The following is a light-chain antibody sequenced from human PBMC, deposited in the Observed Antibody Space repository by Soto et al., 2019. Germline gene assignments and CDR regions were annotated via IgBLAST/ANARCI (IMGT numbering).Light chain of an antibody. CDR1: QSISSW. CDR3: QQYNDSFPFT. CDR2: EAS. Sequence: DIQMTQSPSTLSASVGDRVTITCRASQSISSWLAWYQQKPGTAPKVLIYEASTLESGVPSRFSSIRSGTEFTLTVSSLQPDDFATYYCQQYNDSFPFTFGQGTKVDIK. V-gene: IGKV1-5*03. J-gene: IGKJ2*01.